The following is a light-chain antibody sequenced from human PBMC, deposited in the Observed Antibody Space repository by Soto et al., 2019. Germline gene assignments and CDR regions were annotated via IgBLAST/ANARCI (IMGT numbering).Light chain of an antibody. Sequence: QSALTQPASVSGSPGQSITLSCTGTSSDVGNYIRVSWYQQHPGKAPKVMIYEVSKRPSGVSDRFSGSKSGNTASMTISWLQAEDEADEYSYAYAGGNTGVFGGGTQLTVL. J-gene: IGLJ3*02. CDR3: YAYAGGNTGV. CDR2: EVS. V-gene: IGLV2-23*02. CDR1: SSDVGNYIR.